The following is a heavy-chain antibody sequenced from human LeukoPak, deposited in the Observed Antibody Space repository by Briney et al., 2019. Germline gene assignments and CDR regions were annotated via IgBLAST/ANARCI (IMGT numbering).Heavy chain of an antibody. V-gene: IGHV3-48*04. CDR1: GFTFSAHG. Sequence: GGSLRLSCGGSGFTFSAHGMIWVRQAPGKGLDWLSYSSPDGTITHYADSVKARFTISRDNAENSVYLQMNSLSAEDTAVYYCARVRGYGLPYMYFDYWGQGILVTVSS. D-gene: IGHD2-15*01. CDR2: SSPDGTIT. J-gene: IGHJ4*02. CDR3: ARVRGYGLPYMYFDY.